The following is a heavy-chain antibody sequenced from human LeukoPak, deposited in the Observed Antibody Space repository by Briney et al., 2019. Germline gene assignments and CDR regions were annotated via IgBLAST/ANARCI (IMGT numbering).Heavy chain of an antibody. J-gene: IGHJ4*02. CDR1: GISFSSYA. V-gene: IGHV3-23*01. D-gene: IGHD3-10*01. CDR2: ISGSGGST. Sequence: GGSLRLSCAASGISFSSYAMSWVRQAPGEGLEWVLGISGSGGSTYHADSVKGRFTISRDNSKNTLYLQMNSLRAEDTAVYYCAKDPDYYGSGTFDYWGQGTLVTVSS. CDR3: AKDPDYYGSGTFDY.